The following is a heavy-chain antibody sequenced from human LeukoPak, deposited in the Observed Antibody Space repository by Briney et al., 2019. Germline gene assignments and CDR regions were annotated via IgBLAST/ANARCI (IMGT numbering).Heavy chain of an antibody. CDR2: ISGSGGST. CDR1: GFTFSSYA. D-gene: IGHD6-6*01. CDR3: ARDLSSSSGDY. Sequence: GGSLRLSCAASGFTFSSYAMSWVRQAPGKGLEWVSAISGSGGSTYYADSVKGRFTISRDNAKNSLYLQMNSLRAEDTAVYYCARDLSSSSGDYWGQGTLVTVSS. J-gene: IGHJ4*02. V-gene: IGHV3-23*01.